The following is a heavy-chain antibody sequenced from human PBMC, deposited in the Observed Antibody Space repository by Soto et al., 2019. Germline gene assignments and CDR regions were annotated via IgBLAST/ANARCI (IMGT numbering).Heavy chain of an antibody. CDR3: ARIPRDRYSSSWYLFDY. V-gene: IGHV1-46*01. Sequence: ASVKVSCKASGYTFTSYYMHWVRQAPGQGLEWMGIINPSGGSTSYAQKFQGRVTMTRDTSTSTVYMELSSLRSEDTAVYYCARIPRDRYSSSWYLFDYWGQGTLVTVSS. CDR2: INPSGGST. CDR1: GYTFTSYY. J-gene: IGHJ4*02. D-gene: IGHD6-13*01.